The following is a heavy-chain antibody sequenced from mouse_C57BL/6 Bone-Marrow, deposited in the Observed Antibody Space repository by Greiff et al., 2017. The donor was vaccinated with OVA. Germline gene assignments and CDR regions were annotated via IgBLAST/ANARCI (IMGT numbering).Heavy chain of an antibody. CDR2: IDPENGDT. D-gene: IGHD2-2*01. CDR3: TTYGYLFAY. V-gene: IGHV14-4*01. CDR1: GFNIKDDY. J-gene: IGHJ3*01. Sequence: VQLQQSGAELVRPGASVKLSCTASGFNIKDDYMHWVKQRPEQGLEWIGWIDPENGDTEYASQFQGKATITADTSSNPAYLQLSSLTSEDTAVYYCTTYGYLFAYWGQGTLVTVSA.